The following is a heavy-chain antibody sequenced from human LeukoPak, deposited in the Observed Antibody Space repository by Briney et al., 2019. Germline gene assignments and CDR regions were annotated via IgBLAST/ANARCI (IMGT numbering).Heavy chain of an antibody. CDR3: AREILNFDY. J-gene: IGHJ4*02. Sequence: PGGSLRLSCAASGFSFSSYAMSWVRQAPGKGLEWVSSISGSGDNTYYAESVKGRFTISRDNSKNTLYLQMNSLRAEDTAVYYCAREILNFDYWGQGTLVTVSS. CDR2: ISGSGDNT. CDR1: GFSFSSYA. V-gene: IGHV3-23*01.